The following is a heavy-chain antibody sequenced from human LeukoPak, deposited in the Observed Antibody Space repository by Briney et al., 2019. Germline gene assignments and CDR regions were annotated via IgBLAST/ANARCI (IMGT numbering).Heavy chain of an antibody. Sequence: TGGSLRLSCAASGFTFSRYWMHWLRQAPGKGLVWVSRISTDGSRTSYADSVKGRFTISRDNGKNTLYLQMNSLRAEDTAVYYCASYLTSIPSGMDVWGQGTTVTVSS. CDR3: ASYLTSIPSGMDV. CDR1: GFTFSRYW. D-gene: IGHD4/OR15-4a*01. J-gene: IGHJ6*02. CDR2: ISTDGSRT. V-gene: IGHV3-74*01.